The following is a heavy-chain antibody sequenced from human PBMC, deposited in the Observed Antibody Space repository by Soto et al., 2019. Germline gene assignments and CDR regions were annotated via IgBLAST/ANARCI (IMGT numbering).Heavy chain of an antibody. CDR3: ARSPMTGYPRDY. CDR1: GGSISSGGYY. CDR2: IYYSGST. Sequence: SETLSLTCTVSGGSISSGGYYWSWIRQHPGKGLEWIGYIYYSGSTYYNPSLKSRVTISVDTSKNQFSLKLSSVTAADTAVYYCARSPMTGYPRDYWGQRTLVTVSS. J-gene: IGHJ4*02. D-gene: IGHD2-15*01. V-gene: IGHV4-31*03.